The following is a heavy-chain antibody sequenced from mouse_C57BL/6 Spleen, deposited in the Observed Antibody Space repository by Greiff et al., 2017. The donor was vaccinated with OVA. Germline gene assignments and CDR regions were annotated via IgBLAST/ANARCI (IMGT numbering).Heavy chain of an antibody. D-gene: IGHD3-3*01. J-gene: IGHJ2*01. Sequence: VQLKESGGGLVQPKGSLKLSCAASGFSFNTYAMNWVRQAPGQGLEWVARIRSKSNNYATYYADSVKDRFTISRDDSESMLYLQMNNLKTEDTAMDYCVRDGTRGYFDYWGQGTTLTVSS. CDR3: VRDGTRGYFDY. CDR2: IRSKSNNYAT. V-gene: IGHV10-1*01. CDR1: GFSFNTYA.